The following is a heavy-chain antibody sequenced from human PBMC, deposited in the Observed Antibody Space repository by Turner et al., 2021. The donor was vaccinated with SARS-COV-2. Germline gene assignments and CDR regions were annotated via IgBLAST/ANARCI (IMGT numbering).Heavy chain of an antibody. CDR1: GYTLIELS. V-gene: IGHV1-24*01. D-gene: IGHD3-3*01. CDR3: STSSPFGVIGSWFDP. CDR2: FNPEDGET. Sequence: QVQLVQSWAEVKKPGASVKVSCKVSGYTLIELSMYWVRQAPGEGLEWMGGFNPEDGETIYAQKFQDRVTMTEDTSTDTAYMELSSLRTEDTTVYYCSTSSPFGVIGSWFDPWGQGTLVTVSS. J-gene: IGHJ5*02.